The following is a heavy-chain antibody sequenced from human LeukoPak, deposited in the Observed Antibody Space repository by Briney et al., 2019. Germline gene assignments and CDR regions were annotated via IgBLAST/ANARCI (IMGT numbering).Heavy chain of an antibody. CDR2: ISSSAGTT. Sequence: PGGSLRLSCAASGFTFSSYEMNWVRQAPGKGLEWVSYISSSAGTTYYADSVKGRFTISRDNAKNSLYLQMNSLRAEDTAVYFCARQQQQLWYDWGQGTLVTVIS. CDR1: GFTFSSYE. CDR3: ARQQQQLWYD. V-gene: IGHV3-48*03. J-gene: IGHJ4*02. D-gene: IGHD5-18*01.